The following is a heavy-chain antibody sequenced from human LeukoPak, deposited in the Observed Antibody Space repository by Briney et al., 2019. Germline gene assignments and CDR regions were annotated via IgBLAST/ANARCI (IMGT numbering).Heavy chain of an antibody. CDR3: ARYHVWENWYDP. J-gene: IGHJ5*02. CDR2: INPNSGST. Sequence: ASVKVSCKASGYTFTGYHIHWVRQAPGQGLEWMGMINPNSGSTTYAQKFQGRVTMTGDTSISTAYIELSRLSSDDTAIYYCARYHVWENWYDPWGQGTLVTVSS. CDR1: GYTFTGYH. V-gene: IGHV1-2*02. D-gene: IGHD1-26*01.